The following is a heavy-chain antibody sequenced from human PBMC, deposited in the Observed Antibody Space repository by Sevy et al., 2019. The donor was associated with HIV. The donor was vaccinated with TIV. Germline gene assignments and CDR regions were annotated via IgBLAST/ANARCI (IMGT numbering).Heavy chain of an antibody. CDR2: IRSKANSYAT. Sequence: GGSLRLSCAASGFTFSGSAMHWVRQASGKGLEWVGRIRSKANSYATAYAASVKGRFTISTDDSKNTAYLQMNSLKTEDTAVYYCTRLPLSCSGGSCHGTWGQGTLVTVSS. D-gene: IGHD2-15*01. V-gene: IGHV3-73*01. CDR1: GFTFSGSA. J-gene: IGHJ5*02. CDR3: TRLPLSCSGGSCHGT.